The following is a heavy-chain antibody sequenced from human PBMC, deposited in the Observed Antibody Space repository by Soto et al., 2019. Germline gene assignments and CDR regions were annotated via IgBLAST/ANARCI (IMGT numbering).Heavy chain of an antibody. V-gene: IGHV4-59*01. J-gene: IGHJ3*02. Sequence: SETLSLTCTFSGGSISSYYWSCIRHPPGKGLEWIGYIFYSGSTNYNPSLKSRVTISIDTSKDKFSLKLRSVTAADTAVYFCARDRYYYDGSSYSTDAFAIGGQGTMVTL. CDR1: GGSISSYY. CDR3: ARDRYYYDGSSYSTDAFAI. D-gene: IGHD3-22*01. CDR2: IFYSGST.